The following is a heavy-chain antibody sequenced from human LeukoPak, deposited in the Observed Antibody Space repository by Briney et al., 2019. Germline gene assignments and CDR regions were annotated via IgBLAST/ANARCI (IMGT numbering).Heavy chain of an antibody. J-gene: IGHJ4*02. CDR2: ISGSGGST. CDR1: GFTFSGYA. Sequence: GGSLRLSCAASGFTFSGYAMSWVRQAPGKGLEWVSGISGSGGSTYYADSVKGRLNISRDNSKNTLYLQMNSLRAEDTAVYYCAKGRYYGSGKWGYFEYWGQGTLVTVSS. V-gene: IGHV3-23*01. CDR3: AKGRYYGSGKWGYFEY. D-gene: IGHD3-10*01.